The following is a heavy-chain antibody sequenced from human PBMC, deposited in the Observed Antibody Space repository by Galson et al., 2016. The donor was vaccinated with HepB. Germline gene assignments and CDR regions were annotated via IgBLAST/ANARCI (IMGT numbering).Heavy chain of an antibody. Sequence: QSGAEVKKPGESLKIACKGSGHSFSRYWIGWVRQKPGKGLEWMGIIYPDDSDTRYSPSFQGQVTISADKSLSSAYLHWSSLKASDTAIYYCARGHDLDYWGQGTLVTVSS. J-gene: IGHJ4*02. CDR1: GHSFSRYW. CDR2: IYPDDSDT. CDR3: ARGHDLDY. D-gene: IGHD5-12*01. V-gene: IGHV5-51*01.